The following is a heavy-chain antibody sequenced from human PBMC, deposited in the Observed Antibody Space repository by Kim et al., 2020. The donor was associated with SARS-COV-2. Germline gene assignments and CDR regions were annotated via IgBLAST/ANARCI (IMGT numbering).Heavy chain of an antibody. V-gene: IGHV3-11*01. J-gene: IGHJ5*02. Sequence: GGSLILSCAASGFTFSDYYMSWIRQAPGKGLEWGSYISSSGSTIYYADSVKGRFTISRDNAKNSLYLQMNSLRAEDTAVYYCARARGDILTATRYNWFDPWGQGTLVTVSS. D-gene: IGHD3-9*01. CDR3: ARARGDILTATRYNWFDP. CDR2: ISSSGSTI. CDR1: GFTFSDYY.